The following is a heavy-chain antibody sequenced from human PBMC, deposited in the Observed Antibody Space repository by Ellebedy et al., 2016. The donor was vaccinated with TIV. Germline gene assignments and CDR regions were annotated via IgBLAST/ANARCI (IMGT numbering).Heavy chain of an antibody. Sequence: GESLKISCAASGFTFSSYAMHWVRQAPGKGLEWVAIISYDENNKYYAGSVKGRFTISRDNSKNTLYLQMNSLRAEDTAVYYCARDKGAITTTLYFDYWGQGTLVTVSS. J-gene: IGHJ4*02. CDR2: ISYDENNK. V-gene: IGHV3-30-3*01. CDR3: ARDKGAITTTLYFDY. D-gene: IGHD1-1*01. CDR1: GFTFSSYA.